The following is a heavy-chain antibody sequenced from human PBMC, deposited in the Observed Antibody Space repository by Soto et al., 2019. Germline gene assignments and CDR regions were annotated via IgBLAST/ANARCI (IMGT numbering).Heavy chain of an antibody. CDR3: RRSSRYSTDV. CDR1: GGSISSGGYS. J-gene: IGHJ6*02. CDR2: IYHSGST. D-gene: IGHD6-19*01. V-gene: IGHV4-30-2*01. Sequence: PSETLSLTCAVSGGSISSGGYSWSRIRQPPGKGLEWIGCIYHSGSTYYNPSLKSRVTISVDRSKNQFSLNLISVTAADTAVYYCRRSSRYSTDVWGQGITVTVSS.